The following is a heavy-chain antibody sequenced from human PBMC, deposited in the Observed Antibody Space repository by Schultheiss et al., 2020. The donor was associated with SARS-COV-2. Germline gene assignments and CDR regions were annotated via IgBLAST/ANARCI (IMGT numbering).Heavy chain of an antibody. J-gene: IGHJ6*02. V-gene: IGHV4-31*03. D-gene: IGHD3-22*01. CDR3: AIDNYYDSSGYYYGMDV. CDR2: IYYSGST. CDR1: GGSISSGGYY. Sequence: SETLSLTFTVSGGSISSGGYYWSWIRQHPGKGLEWIGYIYYSGSTYYNPSLKSRVTISVDTSKNQFSLKLSSVTAADTAVYYCAIDNYYDSSGYYYGMDVWGQGTTVTVSS.